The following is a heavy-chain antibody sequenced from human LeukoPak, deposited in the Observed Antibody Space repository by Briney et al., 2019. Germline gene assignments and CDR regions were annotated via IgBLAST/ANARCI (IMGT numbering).Heavy chain of an antibody. J-gene: IGHJ4*02. V-gene: IGHV1-2*04. CDR2: INPNSGGT. CDR3: ARDPNYYGSGSYSPFDY. Sequence: ASVKVSCKASGYTFTGYYMHWVRQAPGQGLEWMGWINPNSGGTNYAQKFQGWVTMTRDTSISTAYMELSRLRSDDTAVYYCARDPNYYGSGSYSPFDYWGQGTLVTVSS. D-gene: IGHD3-10*01. CDR1: GYTFTGYY.